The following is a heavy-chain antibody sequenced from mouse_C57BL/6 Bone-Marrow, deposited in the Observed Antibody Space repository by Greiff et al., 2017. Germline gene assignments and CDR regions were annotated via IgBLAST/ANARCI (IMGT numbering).Heavy chain of an antibody. CDR3: ARRGIVTPYWYFDV. D-gene: IGHD2-5*01. V-gene: IGHV5-17*01. J-gene: IGHJ1*03. Sequence: DVHLVESGGGLVKPGGSLKLSCAASGFTFSDYGMHWVRQAPEKGLEWVAYISSGSSTIYYADTVKGRFTISRDNAKNTLFLQMTRLRSEATAMYYCARRGIVTPYWYFDVWGTGTTVTVSS. CDR1: GFTFSDYG. CDR2: ISSGSSTI.